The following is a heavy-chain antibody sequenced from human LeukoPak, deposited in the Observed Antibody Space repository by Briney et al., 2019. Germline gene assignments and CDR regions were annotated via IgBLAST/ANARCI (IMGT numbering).Heavy chain of an antibody. Sequence: ASVKVSCQASGYTFTDYYMHWVRQAPGQGLEWMGWVIPSSGGTTYAEKFQDRVAMTRDTSISTAYMELTRLTSDDTAVYYCAPFNHDQNMFDQWGQGTLVTVSP. CDR3: APFNHDQNMFDQ. J-gene: IGHJ4*02. CDR2: VIPSSGGT. D-gene: IGHD2/OR15-2a*01. CDR1: GYTFTDYY. V-gene: IGHV1-2*02.